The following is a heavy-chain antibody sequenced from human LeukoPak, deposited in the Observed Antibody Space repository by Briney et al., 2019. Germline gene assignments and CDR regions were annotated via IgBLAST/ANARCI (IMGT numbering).Heavy chain of an antibody. CDR1: GFTFSSYG. CDR2: INHSGST. Sequence: GSLRLSCAASGFTFSSYGMSWVRQPPGKGLEWIGEINHSGSTNYNPSLKSRVIISADTSKNQFSLKLSSVTAADTAVYYCARGRLVSSQPFDYWGQGTLVTVSS. V-gene: IGHV4-34*01. CDR3: ARGRLVSSQPFDY. J-gene: IGHJ4*02. D-gene: IGHD6-6*01.